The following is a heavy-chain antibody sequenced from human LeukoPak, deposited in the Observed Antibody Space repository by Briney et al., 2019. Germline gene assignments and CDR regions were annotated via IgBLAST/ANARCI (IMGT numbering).Heavy chain of an antibody. CDR3: ARGGYTSSWYTDY. J-gene: IGHJ4*02. CDR2: INSDGSGT. V-gene: IGHV3-74*03. Sequence: PGGSLRPSCAASGFTFSNYWMHWVRQVPGKGLVWISPINSDGSGTKYADSVKGRFTISRDNAKNTLYLQMNSLRAEDTAVYYCARGGYTSSWYTDYWGQGTLVTVSS. CDR1: GFTFSNYW. D-gene: IGHD6-13*01.